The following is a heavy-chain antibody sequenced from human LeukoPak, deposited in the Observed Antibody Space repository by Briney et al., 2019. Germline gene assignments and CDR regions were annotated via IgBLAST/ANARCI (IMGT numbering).Heavy chain of an antibody. J-gene: IGHJ4*02. V-gene: IGHV4-34*01. CDR3: ARGITMVRGVPTVFDY. D-gene: IGHD3-10*01. Sequence: SETLSLTCAVYGGSFSGYYWSWIRQPPGEGLEWIGEINHSGSTNYNPSLKSRVTISVDTSKNQFSLKLSSVTAADTAVYYCARGITMVRGVPTVFDYWGQGTLVTVSS. CDR2: INHSGST. CDR1: GGSFSGYY.